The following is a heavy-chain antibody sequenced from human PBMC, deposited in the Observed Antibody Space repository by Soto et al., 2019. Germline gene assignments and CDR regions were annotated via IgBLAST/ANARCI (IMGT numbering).Heavy chain of an antibody. CDR1: GGSISGSSYY. Sequence: QVQLQESGPGLVKPSETLSLTCSVSGGSISGSSYYWGWIRQPPGKGLEWIGSIYHSGSNYDNPSLKSRLTISVDTSKNQFSLKLSSVTAADTAVYYCARRDIYGHQAPYWGQGTLVTVSS. J-gene: IGHJ1*01. D-gene: IGHD2-15*01. CDR2: IYHSGSN. V-gene: IGHV4-39*01. CDR3: ARRDIYGHQAPY.